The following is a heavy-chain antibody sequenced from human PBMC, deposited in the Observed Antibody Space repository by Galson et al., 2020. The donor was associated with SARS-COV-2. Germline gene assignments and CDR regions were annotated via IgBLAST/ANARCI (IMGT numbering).Heavy chain of an antibody. V-gene: IGHV4-59*08. D-gene: IGHD3-22*01. Sequence: SETLSLTCTVSGGSISRYFWSWIRQSPEMGLEWMGHIYYTGITNYNPSLKGRVTISIDTSNYQFSLRLSSVTAADTAVYYCAGVTNYYDSRRFPKRWVDRWGQGTLVTASA. CDR1: GGSISRYF. J-gene: IGHJ4*02. CDR2: IYYTGIT. CDR3: AGVTNYYDSRRFPKRWVDR.